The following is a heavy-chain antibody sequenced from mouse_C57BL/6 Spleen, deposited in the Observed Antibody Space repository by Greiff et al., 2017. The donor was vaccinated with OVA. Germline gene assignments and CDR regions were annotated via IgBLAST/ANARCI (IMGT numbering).Heavy chain of an antibody. V-gene: IGHV3-6*01. CDR1: GYSITSGYY. J-gene: IGHJ3*01. CDR3: ARDGDDYDSPFFAY. D-gene: IGHD2-4*01. CDR2: ISYDGST. Sequence: EVHLVESGPGLVKPSQSLSLTCSVTGYSITSGYYWNWIRQFPGKKLEWMGYISYDGSTNYNPSLKNRISFTRDTSKNQFFLKLNSVTTEDTTTYYCARDGDDYDSPFFAYWGQGTLVTVSA.